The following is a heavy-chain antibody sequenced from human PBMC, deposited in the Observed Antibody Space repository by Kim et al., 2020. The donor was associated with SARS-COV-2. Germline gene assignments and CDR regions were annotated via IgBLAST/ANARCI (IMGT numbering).Heavy chain of an antibody. Sequence: PYYPGSVEGRFTISRENAKNSLYLQMNSLGAGDTAVYYCARDLYSNWYFDLWGRGTLVTVSS. CDR3: ARDLYSNWYFDL. V-gene: IGHV3-13*05. J-gene: IGHJ2*01. CDR2: P. D-gene: IGHD6-13*01.